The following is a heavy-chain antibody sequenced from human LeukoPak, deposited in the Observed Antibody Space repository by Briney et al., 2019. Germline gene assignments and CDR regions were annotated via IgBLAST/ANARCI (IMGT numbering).Heavy chain of an antibody. CDR3: ARGLHSSSWYDY. J-gene: IGHJ4*02. D-gene: IGHD6-13*01. CDR1: GGTFSGYY. CDR2: INHSGSI. Sequence: SETLSLTCAVYGGTFSGYYWSWIRHPPGKGLEWIGGINHSGSINYNPSLKSRVTISVDTSKNQFSLKLSSVTAADTAVYYCARGLHSSSWYDYWGQGTLVTVSS. V-gene: IGHV4-34*01.